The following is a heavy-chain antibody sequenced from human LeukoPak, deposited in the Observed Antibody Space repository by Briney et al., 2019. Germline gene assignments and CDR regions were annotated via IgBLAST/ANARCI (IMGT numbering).Heavy chain of an antibody. CDR1: GGSISSYY. V-gene: IGHV4-59*08. J-gene: IGHJ4*02. D-gene: IGHD3-10*01. CDR3: ARSVDIWFGES. Sequence: SETLSLTCTVSGGSISSYYWSWIRQPPGKGLEWIGYIYYSGSTNYNPSLKSRVTISVDTSKNQFSLKLSSVTAADTAVYYCARSVDIWFGESWGQGTLVIVSS. CDR2: IYYSGST.